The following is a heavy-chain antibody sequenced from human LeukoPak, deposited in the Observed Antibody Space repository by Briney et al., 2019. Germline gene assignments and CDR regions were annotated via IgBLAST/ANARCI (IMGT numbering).Heavy chain of an antibody. CDR3: ARRGGSNNDY. D-gene: IGHD1-26*01. V-gene: IGHV3-23*01. CDR2: ISGSGGIT. CDR1: GFTLSSYA. Sequence: PRGFLRPSVAASGFTLSSYAMSWVRQAPGKGLRWVSGISGSGGITYYADSVKGRLTISRDNAKNTLYLQMSSLRAEDTAVYYCARRGGSNNDYWGQGTLVTVSS. J-gene: IGHJ4*02.